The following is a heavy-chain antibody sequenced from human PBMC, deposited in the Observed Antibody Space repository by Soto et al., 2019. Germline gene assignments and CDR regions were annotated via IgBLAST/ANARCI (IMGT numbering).Heavy chain of an antibody. CDR1: GFTVSSNY. Sequence: EVQLVESGGGLVQPGGSLRLSCAASGFTVSSNYMSWVRQAPGKGLEWVSVIYSGGSTYYADAVKGRFTISRDNSKNTLYLQMNSLRAEDTAVYYCAREKMSGDSYGYYYYYGMDVWGQGTTVTVSS. D-gene: IGHD5-18*01. V-gene: IGHV3-66*01. CDR2: IYSGGST. J-gene: IGHJ6*02. CDR3: AREKMSGDSYGYYYYYGMDV.